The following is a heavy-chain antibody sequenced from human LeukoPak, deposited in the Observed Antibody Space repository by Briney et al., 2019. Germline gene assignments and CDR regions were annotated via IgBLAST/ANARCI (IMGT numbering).Heavy chain of an antibody. J-gene: IGHJ4*02. CDR2: INPSGGST. D-gene: IGHD6-13*01. CDR3: ARAEAAAGTGVY. Sequence: ASVTVSCKASGYTFTSYYMHWVRQAPGQGLEWMGLINPSGGSTSYAQKFQGRVTMTRDTSTSTVYMELSSLRSEDTAVYYCARAEAAAGTGVYWGQGTLVTVSS. CDR1: GYTFTSYY. V-gene: IGHV1-46*01.